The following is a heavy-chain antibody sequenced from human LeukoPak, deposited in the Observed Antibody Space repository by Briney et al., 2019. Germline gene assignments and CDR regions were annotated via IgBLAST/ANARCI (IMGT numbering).Heavy chain of an antibody. CDR2: IWYDGSNK. V-gene: IGHV3-30*02. D-gene: IGHD1-26*01. J-gene: IGHJ4*02. CDR1: GFTFSSYG. CDR3: AKGGDVGAESY. Sequence: GGSLRLSCAASGFTFSSYGMHWVRQAPGKGLEWVAVIWYDGSNKYYADSVKGRFTISRDNSKNTLYLQMNSLRAEDTAVYYCAKGGDVGAESYWGQGTLVTVSS.